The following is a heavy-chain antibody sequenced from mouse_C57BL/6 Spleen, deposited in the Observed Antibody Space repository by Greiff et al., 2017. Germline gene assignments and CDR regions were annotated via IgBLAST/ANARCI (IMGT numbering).Heavy chain of an antibody. Sequence: VQLQQSGAELVRPGASVKLSCTASGFNIKDYYMHWVKQRPEQGLEWIGRIDPEDGDTEYAPKFQGKATMTADTSSNTAYLRLSSLTSEDTAVYYCTTPYYYSNPRFAYWGQGTLVTVSA. CDR2: IDPEDGDT. J-gene: IGHJ3*01. V-gene: IGHV14-1*01. CDR1: GFNIKDYY. CDR3: TTPYYYSNPRFAY. D-gene: IGHD2-5*01.